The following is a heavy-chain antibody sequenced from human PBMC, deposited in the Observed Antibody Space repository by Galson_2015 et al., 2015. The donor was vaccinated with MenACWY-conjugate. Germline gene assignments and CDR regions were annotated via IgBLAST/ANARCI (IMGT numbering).Heavy chain of an antibody. Sequence: TYHNPSLESRIPASVDTSKNQFSLHLASVTAADTALYYCARRRPRDIGGGFDIWGQGTLVTVSS. D-gene: IGHD2-15*01. V-gene: IGHV4-39*01. CDR3: ARRRPRDIGGGFDI. J-gene: IGHJ3*02. CDR2: T.